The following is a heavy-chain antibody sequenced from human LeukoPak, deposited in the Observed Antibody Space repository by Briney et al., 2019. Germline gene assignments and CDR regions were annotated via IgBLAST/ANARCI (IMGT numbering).Heavy chain of an antibody. CDR1: GFTLSSYW. D-gene: IGHD5-24*01. J-gene: IGHJ4*02. V-gene: IGHV3-74*01. CDR2: ISRDGGST. Sequence: GGSLRLSCTASGFTLSSYWMHWVRQAPGKGLVWVSRISRDGGSTSYADSVKGRFTISRDNAKNTLYLQMNSLRAEDTAVYYCARRIQGMAPYYFDYWGQGTLVTVSS. CDR3: ARRIQGMAPYYFDY.